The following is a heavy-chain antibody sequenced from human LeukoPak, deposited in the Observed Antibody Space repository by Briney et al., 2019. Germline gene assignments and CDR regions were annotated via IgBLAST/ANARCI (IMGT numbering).Heavy chain of an antibody. V-gene: IGHV3-23*01. CDR1: GFTFSSYA. D-gene: IGHD5-12*01. CDR2: ISSSGGST. Sequence: GGSLRLSCAASGFTFSSYAMNWVRQAPGKGLEWVSAISSSGGSTYYADSVKGRFTISRDSSKNTLYLQMNSLTAEDTAVYYCAKDVGGYGPFDYWGQGTLVTVSS. CDR3: AKDVGGYGPFDY. J-gene: IGHJ4*02.